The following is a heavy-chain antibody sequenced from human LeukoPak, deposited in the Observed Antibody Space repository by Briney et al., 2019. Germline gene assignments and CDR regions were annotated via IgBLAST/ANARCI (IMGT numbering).Heavy chain of an antibody. CDR1: GFTFSGST. Sequence: GGSLRLSCAASGFTFSGSTMHWVRQASGKGLGWVVRIRSKADSYATAYAASVKGRFTISRDDSKNTAYLQMNSLKTEDTAVYYCTSARDCSSTSCYYYYYMDVWGKGTTVTVSS. D-gene: IGHD2-2*01. CDR3: TSARDCSSTSCYYYYYMDV. V-gene: IGHV3-73*01. J-gene: IGHJ6*03. CDR2: IRSKADSYAT.